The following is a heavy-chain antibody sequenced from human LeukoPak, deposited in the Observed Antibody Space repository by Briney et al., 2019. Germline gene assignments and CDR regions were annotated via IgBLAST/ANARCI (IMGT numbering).Heavy chain of an antibody. CDR1: GLTLSTYD. J-gene: IGHJ4*02. Sequence: GGSLRLSCAASGLTLSTYDMHWVRQAPGKGLEWVAVISYDGSNKYYADSVKGRFTISRDNSKNTLYLQMNSLRAEDTAVYYCAKDTLTRGYSYGYYFDYWGQGTLVTVSS. CDR3: AKDTLTRGYSYGYYFDY. V-gene: IGHV3-30*18. CDR2: ISYDGSNK. D-gene: IGHD5-18*01.